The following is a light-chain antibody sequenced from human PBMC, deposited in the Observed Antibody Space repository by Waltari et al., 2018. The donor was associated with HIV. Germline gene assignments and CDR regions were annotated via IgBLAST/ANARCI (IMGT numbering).Light chain of an antibody. CDR3: SSYAGSNNVI. J-gene: IGLJ2*01. CDR1: SSDVGGYSY. CDR2: EVS. Sequence: QSALAQPPSASVSPGQSVPISCTGTSSDVGGYSYVSWYHQHPGKAPKLMIYEVSKRPSGVPDCFSGSKSGNAASLTVSGLQAEDEADYYCSSYAGSNNVIFGGGTKLTVL. V-gene: IGLV2-8*01.